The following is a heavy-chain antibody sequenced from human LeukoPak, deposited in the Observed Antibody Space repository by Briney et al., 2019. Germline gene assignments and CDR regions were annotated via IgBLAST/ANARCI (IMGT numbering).Heavy chain of an antibody. CDR2: ISSDGSTT. V-gene: IGHV3-74*01. CDR3: ARGAYYSFDY. J-gene: IGHJ4*02. D-gene: IGHD3-10*01. CDR1: GLTFSTYR. Sequence: GGSLRLSCAASGLTFSTYRMHWVRQAPEKGLVWVSDISSDGSTTRYADSVKGRFTISRDNAKNTLYLQMNSLRADDTAVYYCARGAYYSFDYWGQGTLVTVSS.